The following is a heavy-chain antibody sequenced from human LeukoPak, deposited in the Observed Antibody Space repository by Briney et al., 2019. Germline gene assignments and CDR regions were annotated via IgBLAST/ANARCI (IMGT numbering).Heavy chain of an antibody. CDR2: IKQDGSEK. Sequence: PGGSLRLSCAASGFTFSDYWMTWVRQAPGKGLEWVANIKQDGSEKDYVDSVKGRFTISRDNSKNTLYLQMNSLRAEDTAVYYCAREPATAIPRKMAVNSYFDYWGQGTLVTVSS. D-gene: IGHD2-2*02. J-gene: IGHJ4*02. CDR3: AREPATAIPRKMAVNSYFDY. V-gene: IGHV3-7*01. CDR1: GFTFSDYW.